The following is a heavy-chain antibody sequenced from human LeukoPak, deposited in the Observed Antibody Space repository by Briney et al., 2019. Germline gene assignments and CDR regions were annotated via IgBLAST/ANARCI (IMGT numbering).Heavy chain of an antibody. CDR1: GFTFSSYA. Sequence: PGGSLRLSCAASGFTFSSYAMHWVRQAPGKGLEWVAVISYDGSNKYCADSVKGRFTISRDNSKNTLYLQMNSLRAEDTAVYYCARSLNGGIAAAVDYWGQGTLVTVSS. CDR3: ARSLNGGIAAAVDY. D-gene: IGHD6-13*01. J-gene: IGHJ4*02. V-gene: IGHV3-30*04. CDR2: ISYDGSNK.